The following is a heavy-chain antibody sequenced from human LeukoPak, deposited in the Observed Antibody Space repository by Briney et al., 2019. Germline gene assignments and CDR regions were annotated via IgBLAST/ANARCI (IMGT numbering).Heavy chain of an antibody. CDR3: AKCGATFYYYYGMDV. Sequence: PGGSLRLSCAASGFTFDDYAMHWVRQAPGPGLEWVSGISWNSGSIGYADSVKGRFTISRDNAKNSLYLQMNSLRAEDTALYYCAKCGATFYYYYGMDVWGQGTTVTVSS. V-gene: IGHV3-9*01. CDR1: GFTFDDYA. D-gene: IGHD2-21*01. J-gene: IGHJ6*02. CDR2: ISWNSGSI.